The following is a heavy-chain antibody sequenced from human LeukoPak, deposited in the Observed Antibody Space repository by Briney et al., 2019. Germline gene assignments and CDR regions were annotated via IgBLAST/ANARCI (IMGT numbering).Heavy chain of an antibody. CDR1: RFTFSSYS. CDR3: ARGYSSGWYTWWYFDY. CDR2: ISSSGSTI. D-gene: IGHD6-19*01. J-gene: IGHJ4*02. V-gene: IGHV3-48*04. Sequence: GGSLRLSCAASRFTFSSYSMNWVRQVPGKGLEWVSYISSSGSTIYYADSVKGRFTISRDNAKNSLYLQMNSLRAEDTAVYYCARGYSSGWYTWWYFDYWGQGTLVTVSS.